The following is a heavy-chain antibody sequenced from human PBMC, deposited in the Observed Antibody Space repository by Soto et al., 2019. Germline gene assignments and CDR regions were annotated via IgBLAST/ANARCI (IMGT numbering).Heavy chain of an antibody. Sequence: PVGSLRLSCAASGFTFSSYGMHWVRQAPGKGLEWVAVISYDGSNKYYADSVKGRFTISRDNSKNTLYLQMNSLRAEDTAVYYCSSGIHGYNSPYYFDYWGQGTLVAVSS. V-gene: IGHV3-30*03. CDR2: ISYDGSNK. D-gene: IGHD5-12*01. J-gene: IGHJ4*02. CDR3: SSGIHGYNSPYYFDY. CDR1: GFTFSSYG.